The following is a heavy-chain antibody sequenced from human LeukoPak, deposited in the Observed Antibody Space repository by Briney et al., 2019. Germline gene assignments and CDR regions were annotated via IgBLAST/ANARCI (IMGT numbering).Heavy chain of an antibody. J-gene: IGHJ4*02. CDR2: MHYSGST. Sequence: SETLSLTCTVSGDFITGSTYYWGWIRQPPGKGLEWIGSMHYSGSTYSNPSLRSRVTMSADTSKNQFSLNLKSVTAADTAVYYCARQYYDSTGYYYFDYWGQGTLVTVSP. V-gene: IGHV4-39*01. CDR3: ARQYYDSTGYYYFDY. D-gene: IGHD3-22*01. CDR1: GDFITGSTYY.